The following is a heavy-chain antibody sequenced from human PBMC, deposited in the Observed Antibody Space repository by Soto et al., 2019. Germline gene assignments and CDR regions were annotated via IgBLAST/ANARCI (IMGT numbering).Heavy chain of an antibody. CDR2: ISAYNGNT. V-gene: IGHV1-18*01. D-gene: IGHD3-10*01. Sequence: ASVKVSCKASGYTFTTYSIAWVRQAPGQGLEWMGWISAYNGNTNYAQKFQGRVTMTTDTSTSTAYMELRSLRSDDTAVYFCAREEFGVHGSCFDPWRRLTLSTASS. CDR3: AREEFGVHGSCFDP. CDR1: GYTFTTYS. J-gene: IGHJ5*02.